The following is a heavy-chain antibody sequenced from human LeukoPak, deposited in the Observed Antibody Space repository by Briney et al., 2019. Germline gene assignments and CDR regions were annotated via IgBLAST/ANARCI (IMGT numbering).Heavy chain of an antibody. V-gene: IGHV4-39*07. Sequence: SETLSLTCTVSGSSISSSSYYWGWVRQPPGKGLEWIGSIYYSGSTYYNPSLKSRVTISVDTSKKQFSLKLSSVTAADTAVYYCARLKYYYDSSGYRAEYFQHWGQGTLVTVSS. CDR3: ARLKYYYDSSGYRAEYFQH. CDR1: GSSISSSSYY. D-gene: IGHD3-22*01. J-gene: IGHJ1*01. CDR2: IYYSGST.